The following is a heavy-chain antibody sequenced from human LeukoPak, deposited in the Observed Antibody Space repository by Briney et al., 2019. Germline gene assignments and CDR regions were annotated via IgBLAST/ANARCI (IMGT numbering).Heavy chain of an antibody. CDR1: GYTFTSYG. J-gene: IGHJ4*02. Sequence: ASVKVSCKASGYTFTSYGISWVRQAPGQGLEWMGWISIYNGKINYAQKFQGRVTMTTDTSTSTAYMELRSLRSDDTAVYYCARGERYSHTTKFDYWGQGTLVTVSS. V-gene: IGHV1-18*01. D-gene: IGHD5-18*01. CDR3: ARGERYSHTTKFDY. CDR2: ISIYNGKI.